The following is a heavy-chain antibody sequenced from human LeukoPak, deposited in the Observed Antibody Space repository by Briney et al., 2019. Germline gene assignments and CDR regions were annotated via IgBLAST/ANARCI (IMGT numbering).Heavy chain of an antibody. Sequence: PGGSLRLSCAASGFTFSSYSMNWVRQAPGKGLEWVSYISSSSSTIYYADSVKGRFTFSRDNAKNSLYLQMNSLRAEDTAVYYCAREEAGYSSGWYWSSYYFDYWGQGTLVTVSS. CDR2: ISSSSSTI. V-gene: IGHV3-48*01. CDR3: AREEAGYSSGWYWSSYYFDY. J-gene: IGHJ4*02. D-gene: IGHD6-19*01. CDR1: GFTFSSYS.